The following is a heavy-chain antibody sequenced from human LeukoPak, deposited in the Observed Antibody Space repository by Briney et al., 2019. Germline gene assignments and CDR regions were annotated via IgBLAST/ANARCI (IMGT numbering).Heavy chain of an antibody. CDR3: ARDSDVGAAGYYFDY. Sequence: GRSLRLSCAASGFTFSSYAMHWVRQAPGKGLEWVAVMSYDGGNKWYADSVKGRFTISRDNARNTLYLQMNSLRAEDKAVYYCARDSDVGAAGYYFDYWGQGTLVTVSS. CDR2: MSYDGGNK. D-gene: IGHD6-13*01. V-gene: IGHV3-30*04. J-gene: IGHJ4*02. CDR1: GFTFSSYA.